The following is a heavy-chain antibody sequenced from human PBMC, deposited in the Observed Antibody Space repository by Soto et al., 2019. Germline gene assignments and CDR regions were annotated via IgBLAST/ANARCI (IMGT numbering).Heavy chain of an antibody. Sequence: PGGSLRLSCAASVFTFSSYAMSWVRQAPGKGLEWVSAISGSGGSTYYADSVKGRFTISRDNSKNTLYLQMNSLRAEDTAVYYCAILSYDYVWGSHEPFGYYYGMDVWGQGTTVTVSS. J-gene: IGHJ6*02. D-gene: IGHD3-16*01. CDR1: VFTFSSYA. V-gene: IGHV3-23*01. CDR3: AILSYDYVWGSHEPFGYYYGMDV. CDR2: ISGSGGST.